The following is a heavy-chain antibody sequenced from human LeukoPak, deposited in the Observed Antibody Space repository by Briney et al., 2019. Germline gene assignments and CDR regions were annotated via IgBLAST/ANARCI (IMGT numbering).Heavy chain of an antibody. V-gene: IGHV1-18*01. D-gene: IGHD3-22*01. CDR2: VSAYNGNT. CDR1: GYTFTSYG. J-gene: IGHJ4*02. Sequence: GASVKVSCKASGYTFTSYGISWVRQAPGQGLEWMGWVSAYNGNTNYAQKFQGRVTMTTDTSTSTAYMELRSLRSDDTAVYYCARVMYDSSGYYPFFDYWGQGTLVTVSS. CDR3: ARVMYDSSGYYPFFDY.